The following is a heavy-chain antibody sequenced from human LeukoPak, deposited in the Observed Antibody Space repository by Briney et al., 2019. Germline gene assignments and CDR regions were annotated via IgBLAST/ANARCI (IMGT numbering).Heavy chain of an antibody. Sequence: PGGSLRLSCAASGFTFSSYEMNWVRQAPGKGLEWVSSISSSSSYIYYADSVKGRFTISRDNAKNSLYLQMNSLRAEDTAVYYCARDGNYYGSGSYYKDWGQGTLVTVSS. CDR2: ISSSSSYI. CDR1: GFTFSSYE. J-gene: IGHJ4*02. V-gene: IGHV3-21*01. CDR3: ARDGNYYGSGSYYKD. D-gene: IGHD3-10*01.